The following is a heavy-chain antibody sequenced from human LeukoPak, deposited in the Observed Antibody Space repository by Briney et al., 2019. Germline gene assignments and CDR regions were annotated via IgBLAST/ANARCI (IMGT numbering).Heavy chain of an antibody. Sequence: GGSLRLSCAASGFTFSSYAMSWVRQAPGKGLEWVSGISGSGGNTQYADSVKGRFTISRDNSRYTLYLHMSSLRAEDTAIYYCAKGITNDNGWYVDSWGQGTLVTVSS. J-gene: IGHJ4*02. CDR2: ISGSGGNT. CDR1: GFTFSSYA. V-gene: IGHV3-23*01. D-gene: IGHD6-19*01. CDR3: AKGITNDNGWYVDS.